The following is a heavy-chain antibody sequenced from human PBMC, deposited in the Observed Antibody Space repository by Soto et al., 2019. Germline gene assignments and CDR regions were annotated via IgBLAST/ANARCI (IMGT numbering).Heavy chain of an antibody. J-gene: IGHJ2*01. V-gene: IGHV1-69*12. Sequence: QGQLVQSGAEVKKPGSSVKVSCKASGGTFNRYAISWLRQAPGQGPEWMGGITPMFGIGNYAQKFQGRVTITADESTTAVHMELRRLTCEDTAVYYCAQTLGSAVAGPGRFDLWGRGTRVMVSS. CDR3: AQTLGSAVAGPGRFDL. CDR1: GGTFNRYA. CDR2: ITPMFGIG. D-gene: IGHD6-19*01.